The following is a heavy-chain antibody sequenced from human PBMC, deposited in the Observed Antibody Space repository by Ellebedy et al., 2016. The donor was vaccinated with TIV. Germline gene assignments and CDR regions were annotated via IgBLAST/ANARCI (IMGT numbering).Heavy chain of an antibody. J-gene: IGHJ4*01. CDR1: GFTFSTYW. CDR3: ARSPATGTVDY. Sequence: GESLKISCAASGFTFSTYWMSWVRQAPGKGPEWVANIKQDGSERYYVDSVKDRFTISRDNAKSSLYLQMNFLRAEDTAVYYCARSPATGTVDYWGHGTLVTVSS. D-gene: IGHD1-1*01. CDR2: IKQDGSER. V-gene: IGHV3-7*01.